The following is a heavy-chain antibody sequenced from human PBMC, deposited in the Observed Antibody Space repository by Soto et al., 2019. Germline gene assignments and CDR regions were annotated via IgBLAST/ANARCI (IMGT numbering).Heavy chain of an antibody. D-gene: IGHD6-25*01. Sequence: ASVKVSCKASGYTFTNYPMQWVRQAPGQRLEWVGWINIGTGDTKYSQQLQGRVTITRDTSANTAYMQLTSLTSEDTAVYYCMKDSNIAAAGDYWGHGTLVTVSS. CDR3: MKDSNIAAAGDY. CDR1: GYTFTNYP. V-gene: IGHV1-3*04. CDR2: INIGTGDT. J-gene: IGHJ4*01.